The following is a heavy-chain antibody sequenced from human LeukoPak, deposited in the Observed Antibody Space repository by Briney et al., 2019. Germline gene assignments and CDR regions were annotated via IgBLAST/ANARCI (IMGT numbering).Heavy chain of an antibody. CDR2: ISAYNGNT. CDR3: ARGHFRYCSSTSCSPGYMDV. Sequence: GASVKVSCKASGYTFTSYGISWVRQAPGQGLEWMGWISAYNGNTNYAQKLQGRVTMTTDTSTSTAYMELRSLRSDDTAVYYCARGHFRYCSSTSCSPGYMDVWGKGTTVTVSS. V-gene: IGHV1-18*01. J-gene: IGHJ6*03. CDR1: GYTFTSYG. D-gene: IGHD2-2*01.